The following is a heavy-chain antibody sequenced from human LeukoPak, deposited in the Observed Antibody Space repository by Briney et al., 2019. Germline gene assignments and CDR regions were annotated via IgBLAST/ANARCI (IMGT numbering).Heavy chain of an antibody. V-gene: IGHV3-7*01. D-gene: IGHD6-13*01. CDR3: ARLSIAAAGSDY. CDR2: IKQDGSEK. Sequence: PGGSLRLSCAASGFTFSGYWMSWVRQAPGKGLEWVANIKQDGSEKYYVDSVKGRFTISRDNAKNSLYLQMNSLRAEDTAVYYCARLSIAAAGSDYXXXGTLVTVSS. J-gene: IGHJ4*02. CDR1: GFTFSGYW.